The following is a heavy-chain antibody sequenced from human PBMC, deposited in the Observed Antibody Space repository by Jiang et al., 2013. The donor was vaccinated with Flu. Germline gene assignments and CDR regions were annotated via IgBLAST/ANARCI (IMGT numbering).Heavy chain of an antibody. V-gene: IGHV3-23*01. CDR3: VDPPTNEI. Sequence: VQLLESGGGLVQPGGSLRLSCATSGFNFRNYAMSWVRQAPGKGLEWVATVGNTGRHTYYADSVKGRFTISRDNFKNTVSLQMHSLRVEDTAMYYCVDPPTNEIWGQGTRVTVSS. CDR1: GFNFRNYA. D-gene: IGHD5-24*01. CDR2: VGNTGRHT. J-gene: IGHJ3*02.